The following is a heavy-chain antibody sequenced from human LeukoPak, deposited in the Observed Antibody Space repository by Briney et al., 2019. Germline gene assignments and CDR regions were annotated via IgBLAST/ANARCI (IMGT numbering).Heavy chain of an antibody. CDR2: INPNSGGT. Sequence: ASVKVSCKASGYTFTGYYMHWVRQAPGQGLEWMGRINPNSGGTNYAQKFQGRVTMTRDTSISTAYMELSRLRSDDTAVYYCARSGVATGEFDYWGQGTLVTVSS. CDR1: GYTFTGYY. J-gene: IGHJ4*02. CDR3: ARSGVATGEFDY. V-gene: IGHV1-2*06. D-gene: IGHD5-12*01.